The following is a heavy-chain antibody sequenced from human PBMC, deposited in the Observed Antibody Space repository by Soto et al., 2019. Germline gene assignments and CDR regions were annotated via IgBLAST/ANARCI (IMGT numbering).Heavy chain of an antibody. CDR3: ESRPGY. V-gene: IGHV4-39*01. CDR2: IYYSGST. CDR1: VVSIIVSSYY. J-gene: IGHJ4*02. Sequence: SETLSLPFTFSVVSIIVSSYYWGCIRQPPGKGLEWIVSIYYSGSTYYNPALKSRVTISVDTSKNQFSLKLSSVTASDTVVYYCESRPGYWGQGTLVTGSS.